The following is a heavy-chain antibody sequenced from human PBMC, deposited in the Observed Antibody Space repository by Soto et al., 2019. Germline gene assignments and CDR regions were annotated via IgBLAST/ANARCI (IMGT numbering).Heavy chain of an antibody. J-gene: IGHJ4*02. V-gene: IGHV3-30*04. CDR2: ISYDGSNK. CDR1: GLTFSTYA. Sequence: GESLKISCAASGLTFSTYAMHWVRQAPGKGLEWVAVISYDGSNKHHADSVKGRFTISRDNSKNTLYLQMNSLRAEDTAVYYCASPSLLDIVDLQDYWGQGTLVTGSS. D-gene: IGHD2-15*01. CDR3: ASPSLLDIVDLQDY.